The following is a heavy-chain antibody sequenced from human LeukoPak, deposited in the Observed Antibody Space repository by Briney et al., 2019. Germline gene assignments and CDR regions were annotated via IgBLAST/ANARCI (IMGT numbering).Heavy chain of an antibody. CDR3: ARGAHSGNYFLIDY. D-gene: IGHD1-26*01. CDR1: GYSFTTYY. J-gene: IGHJ4*02. CDR2: INPNSGGT. Sequence: ASVKVSCKASGYSFTTYYMHWVRQAPGQGLEWMGLINPNSGGTNYAQKFQGRVTMTRDTSINTAYMELRSDDTAVYYCARGAHSGNYFLIDYWGQGTLVTVSS. V-gene: IGHV1-2*02.